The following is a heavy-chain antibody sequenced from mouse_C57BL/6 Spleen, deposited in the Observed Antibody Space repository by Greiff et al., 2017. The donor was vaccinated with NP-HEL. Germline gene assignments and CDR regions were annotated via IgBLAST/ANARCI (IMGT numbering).Heavy chain of an antibody. CDR2: IYPGSGNT. Sequence: QVQLQQSGAELVRPGASVKLSCKASGYTFTDYYINWVKQRPGQGLEWIARIYPGSGNTYYNEKFKGKATLTAEKSSSTAYMQLSSLTSEDSAVYFGARWYYSNHYYAMDYWGQGTSVTVSS. J-gene: IGHJ4*01. CDR3: ARWYYSNHYYAMDY. D-gene: IGHD2-5*01. CDR1: GYTFTDYY. V-gene: IGHV1-76*01.